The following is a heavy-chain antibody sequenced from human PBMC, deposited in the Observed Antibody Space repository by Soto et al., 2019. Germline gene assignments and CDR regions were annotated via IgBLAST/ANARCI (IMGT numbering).Heavy chain of an antibody. CDR1: GFTVSSNY. CDR2: IYSGGST. J-gene: IGHJ4*02. CDR3: ARLTYYYGSGSYYAQDY. D-gene: IGHD3-10*01. Sequence: GGSLRLSYAASGFTVSSNYMSWVRQAPGKGLEWVSVIYSGGSTYYADSVKGRFTISRDNSKNTLYLQMNSLRAEDTAVYYCARLTYYYGSGSYYAQDYWGQGTLVTVSS. V-gene: IGHV3-53*01.